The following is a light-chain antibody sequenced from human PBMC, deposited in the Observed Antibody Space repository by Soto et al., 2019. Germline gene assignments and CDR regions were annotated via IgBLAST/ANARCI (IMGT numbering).Light chain of an antibody. CDR3: QSYDSTLSGLYV. CDR2: GNN. J-gene: IGLJ1*01. CDR1: SANIGAGYD. Sequence: QSVLTQPPAMSRAPGQRVTISCTGTSANIGAGYDVHWYQQLPGMAPKLLIYGNNKRPSGVPDRFSGSKSGTSASLAITGLQAEDEADYYCQSYDSTLSGLYVLGTGTKVTVL. V-gene: IGLV1-40*01.